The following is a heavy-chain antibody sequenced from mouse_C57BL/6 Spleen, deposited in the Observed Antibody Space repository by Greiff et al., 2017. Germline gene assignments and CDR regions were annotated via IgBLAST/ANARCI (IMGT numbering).Heavy chain of an antibody. CDR2: IDPSDSYT. D-gene: IGHD2-1*01. J-gene: IGHJ4*01. CDR1: GYTFTSYW. CDR3: ARVIPVGGYAMDY. Sequence: QVQLQQPGAELVMPGASVKLSCKASGYTFTSYWMHWVKQRPGQGLEWIGEIDPSDSYTNYNQKFKGKSTLTVDKSSSTAYMQLSSLTSEDSAVYYCARVIPVGGYAMDYWGQGTSVTVSS. V-gene: IGHV1-69*01.